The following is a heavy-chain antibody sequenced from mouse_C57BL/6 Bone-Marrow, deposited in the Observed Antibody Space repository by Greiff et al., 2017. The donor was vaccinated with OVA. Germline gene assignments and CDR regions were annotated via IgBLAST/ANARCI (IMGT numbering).Heavy chain of an antibody. CDR3: ARGGYYGSSPYWYFDV. Sequence: VQLKESGPELVKPGASVKISCKASGYAFSSSWMNWVKQRPGKGLEWIGRIYPGDGDTNYNGKFKGKATLTADKSSSTAYMQLSSLTSEDSAVYFCARGGYYGSSPYWYFDVWGKGTTVTVSA. CDR1: GYAFSSSW. J-gene: IGHJ1*03. D-gene: IGHD1-1*01. V-gene: IGHV1-82*01. CDR2: IYPGDGDT.